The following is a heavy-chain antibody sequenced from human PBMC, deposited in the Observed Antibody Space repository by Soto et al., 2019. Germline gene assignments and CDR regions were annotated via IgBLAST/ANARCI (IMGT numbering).Heavy chain of an antibody. V-gene: IGHV4-61*08. Sequence: PXETLSLPFTVSGGSVSSGDYFWSWLRQSPGKRLEWIAYIYYSGSTNYNPSLKSRATISVDTSKSQVSLTLTSMTAADAAPYYCPRSPNYHYYGFDFWAQGTAVTVSS. CDR1: GGSVSSGDYF. D-gene: IGHD3-10*01. J-gene: IGHJ6*02. CDR2: IYYSGST. CDR3: PRSPNYHYYGFDF.